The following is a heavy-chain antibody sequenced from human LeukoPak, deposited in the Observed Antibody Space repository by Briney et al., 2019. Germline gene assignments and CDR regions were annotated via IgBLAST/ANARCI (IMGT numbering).Heavy chain of an antibody. V-gene: IGHV3-43*01. CDR3: AKDRGGVDY. Sequence: PGGSLRLSCAASGCTFDDYSKHWVRQGPGKGLEWVAVISWDGGSTSYADSVKGRFTISRDNSKNSLYLQINSLRSEDSALYYCAKDRGGVDYWGQGTLVTVSS. CDR1: GCTFDDYS. J-gene: IGHJ4*02. CDR2: ISWDGGST. D-gene: IGHD3-16*01.